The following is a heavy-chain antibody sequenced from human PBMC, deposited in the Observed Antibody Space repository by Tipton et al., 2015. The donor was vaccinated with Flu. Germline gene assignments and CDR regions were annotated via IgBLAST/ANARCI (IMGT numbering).Heavy chain of an antibody. CDR3: AREWGDAFDI. CDR2: MYSSGTT. V-gene: IGHV4-4*07. Sequence: LRLSCTVSGGSISSFYWSWIRQPAGKGLEWIGRMYSSGTTKYNPSLKSRVTISVDTSKNQFSLKLSSVTAADTAVYYCAREWGDAFDIWGQGTMVTVSS. CDR1: GGSISSFY. J-gene: IGHJ3*02. D-gene: IGHD3-16*01.